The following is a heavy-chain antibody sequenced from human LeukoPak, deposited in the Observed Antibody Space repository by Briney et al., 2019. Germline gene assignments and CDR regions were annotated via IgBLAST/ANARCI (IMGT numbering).Heavy chain of an antibody. J-gene: IGHJ5*02. CDR3: AKGTHSSSWHWYDP. D-gene: IGHD6-13*01. V-gene: IGHV3-11*01. CDR2: IDSSGDVI. CDR1: GFIFSDYF. Sequence: GGSLRLSCAASGFIFSDYFMTWIRQAPGKGLEWLSYIDSSGDVIYYADSVKGRFTISRDNAKNSLYLQMNSLRAEDTAVYYCAKGTHSSSWHWYDPWGQGTLVTVSS.